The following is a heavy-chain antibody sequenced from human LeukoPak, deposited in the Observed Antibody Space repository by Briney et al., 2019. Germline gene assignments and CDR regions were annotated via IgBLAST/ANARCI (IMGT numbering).Heavy chain of an antibody. Sequence: GGSLRLSCAASGFTFSNYGMHWVRQAPGKGLEWVAVIWFDGSNKYYADSVKGRFTISRDNSNNTLHLQMNSLRAEDTAVYYCASFQVAPEGYWGQGTLVTVSS. V-gene: IGHV3-33*01. CDR2: IWFDGSNK. J-gene: IGHJ4*02. CDR1: GFTFSNYG. CDR3: ASFQVAPEGY. D-gene: IGHD5-12*01.